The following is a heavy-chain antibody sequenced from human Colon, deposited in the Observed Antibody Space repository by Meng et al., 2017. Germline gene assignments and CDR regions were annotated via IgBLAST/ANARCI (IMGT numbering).Heavy chain of an antibody. CDR1: GFTFSSYW. CDR3: ARVNYDSSGYYPRVHYFDY. Sequence: ETLSLTCAASGFTFSSYWMHWARQAPGEGLVWVSRINSDGSITNYADFVKGRFTISRDNAKNTLYLQMNSLRAEDTAVYYCARVNYDSSGYYPRVHYFDYWGQGTLVTVSS. CDR2: INSDGSIT. J-gene: IGHJ4*02. D-gene: IGHD3-22*01. V-gene: IGHV3-74*01.